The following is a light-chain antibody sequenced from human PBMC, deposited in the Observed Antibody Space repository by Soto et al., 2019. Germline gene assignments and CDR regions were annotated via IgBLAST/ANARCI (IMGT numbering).Light chain of an antibody. CDR3: SSYARNRDIL. CDR1: SSDVGGYSY. V-gene: IGLV2-8*01. CDR2: EVN. Sequence: QSVLTQPPSASGSPGQSVAISCTGSSSDVGGYSYVSWYQQHPGKAPKLMIYEVNKRPSGVPDRFSGSKSGNTASLTVSELQAEDEADYYCSSYARNRDILFGGGTKVTVL. J-gene: IGLJ3*02.